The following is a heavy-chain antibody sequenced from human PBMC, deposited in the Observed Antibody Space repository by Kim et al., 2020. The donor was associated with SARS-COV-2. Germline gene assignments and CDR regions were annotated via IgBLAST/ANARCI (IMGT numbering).Heavy chain of an antibody. D-gene: IGHD4-17*01. CDR3: ARDYGDYGIDY. V-gene: IGHV4-59*01. Sequence: TTYNPSLKSRVTISVDTSKNQFSLKLSSVTAADTAVYYCARDYGDYGIDYWGQGTLVTVSS. CDR2: T. J-gene: IGHJ4*02.